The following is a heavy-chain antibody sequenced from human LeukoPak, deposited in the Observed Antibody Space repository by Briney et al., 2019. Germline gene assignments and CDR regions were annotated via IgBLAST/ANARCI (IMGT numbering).Heavy chain of an antibody. J-gene: IGHJ3*02. Sequence: SETLSLTCTVSGGSISSSSYYWGWIRQPPGKGLEWIGSIYYSGSTYYNPSLKSRVTISVGTSKNQFSLKLSSVTAADTAVYYCATPTGVRLLDAFDIWGQGTMVTVSS. CDR2: IYYSGST. D-gene: IGHD4/OR15-4a*01. V-gene: IGHV4-39*01. CDR1: GGSISSSSYY. CDR3: ATPTGVRLLDAFDI.